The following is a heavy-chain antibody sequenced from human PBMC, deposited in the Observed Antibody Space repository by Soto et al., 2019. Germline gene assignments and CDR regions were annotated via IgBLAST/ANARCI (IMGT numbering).Heavy chain of an antibody. Sequence: QVLLVQSGAEVQKPGSSVKVSCKASGGTFNSYAFSWVRQAPGQGLEWMGGIIPIFGTPNYAQKFQGRVTITADESTSTVYMELTGLPSEDTAVYYRASRIKNGYNYDFDYWGQGTLVTVSS. V-gene: IGHV1-69*12. CDR3: ASRIKNGYNYDFDY. J-gene: IGHJ4*02. CDR2: IIPIFGTP. CDR1: GGTFNSYA. D-gene: IGHD5-12*01.